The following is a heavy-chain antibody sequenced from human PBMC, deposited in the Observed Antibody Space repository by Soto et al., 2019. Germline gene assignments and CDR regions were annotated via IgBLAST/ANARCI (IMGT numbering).Heavy chain of an antibody. D-gene: IGHD3-10*01. CDR2: INQSGST. CDR3: ARLPPYYYGSRSYQPAIYYYYGMEG. J-gene: IGHJ6*02. Sequence: SEARSLTCGLYGLSFSRYYVIWLRTPPGKGLEWMGEINQSGSTNCPPSLKRRVTISVATHKHQFPLKLRSVTAEDTAVYYCARLPPYYYGSRSYQPAIYYYYGMEGWGQGT. V-gene: IGHV4-34*01. CDR1: GLSFSRYY.